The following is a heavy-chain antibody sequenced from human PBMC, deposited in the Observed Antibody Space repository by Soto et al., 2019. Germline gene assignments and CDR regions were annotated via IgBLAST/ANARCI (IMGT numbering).Heavy chain of an antibody. V-gene: IGHV1-69*01. CDR1: GGTFSSYA. Sequence: QVQLVQSGAEVKKPGSSVKVSCKAPGGTFSSYAISWVRQAPGQGREWMGGIIPIFGTANYAQKFQGRVTITADESTSTAYMELSSLRSEDTAVYYCARSQGGSSSLDIYYYYYYGMDVWGQATTVTVSS. D-gene: IGHD2-15*01. J-gene: IGHJ6*02. CDR2: IIPIFGTA. CDR3: ARSQGGSSSLDIYYYYYYGMDV.